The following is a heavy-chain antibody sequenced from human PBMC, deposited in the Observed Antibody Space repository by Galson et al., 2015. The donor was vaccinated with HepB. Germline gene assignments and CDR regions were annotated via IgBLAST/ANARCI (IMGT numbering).Heavy chain of an antibody. CDR1: GYTFTTYY. CDR3: AISTYSNMIVVRRTQQGGYFDY. J-gene: IGHJ4*02. CDR2: INPSGGRT. D-gene: IGHD3-22*01. V-gene: IGHV1-46*03. Sequence: SVKVSCKASGYTFTTYYMHWVRQAPGQGLEWMGIINPSGGRTTYAQKFQGRVMMTRDTSTSTVYMEMRSLTSEDTAVYYCAISTYSNMIVVRRTQQGGYFDYWGQGTLVTVSS.